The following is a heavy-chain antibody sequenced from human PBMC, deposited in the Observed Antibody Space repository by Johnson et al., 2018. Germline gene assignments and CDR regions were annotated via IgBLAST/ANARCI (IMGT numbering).Heavy chain of an antibody. CDR2: IKQDGSEK. D-gene: IGHD1-14*01. Sequence: EVQLVQSGGGLVQPGGSLRLSCAASGFTFSSYWMTWVRQAPGKGLEWVANIKQDGSEKYYVDSVNGRFTISRDNAKNSLYLQMNSLRDEDTAVYYCARAQPAFDIWGQGTMVTVSS. J-gene: IGHJ3*02. V-gene: IGHV3-7*01. CDR3: ARAQPAFDI. CDR1: GFTFSSYW.